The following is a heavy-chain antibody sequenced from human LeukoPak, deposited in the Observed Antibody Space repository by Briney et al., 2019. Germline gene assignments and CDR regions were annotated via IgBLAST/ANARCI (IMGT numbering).Heavy chain of an antibody. D-gene: IGHD4-23*01. CDR2: IYHSGST. CDR1: GYSISSGYY. Sequence: PSETLSLTCAVSGYSISSGYYWGWIRQPPGKGLEWIGSIYHSGSTYYNPSLKSRVTISVDTSKNQFSLKLSSVTAADTAVYYCARWDTVGYFDYWGQRTLVTVSS. CDR3: ARWDTVGYFDY. V-gene: IGHV4-38-2*01. J-gene: IGHJ4*02.